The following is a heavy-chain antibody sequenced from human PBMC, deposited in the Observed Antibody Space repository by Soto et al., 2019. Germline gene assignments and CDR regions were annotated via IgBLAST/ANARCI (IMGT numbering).Heavy chain of an antibody. Sequence: QMQLVQSGPEVKKPGTSVKVSCKASGFTFTSSAMQWVRQARGQRLEWIGWIVVGSGNTNYAQKFQERVTITRDMSTSTAYMELSSLRSEDTAVYYCAADRAYYDFWSGSMGAFDIWGQGTMVTVSS. J-gene: IGHJ3*02. CDR3: AADRAYYDFWSGSMGAFDI. CDR2: IVVGSGNT. D-gene: IGHD3-3*01. CDR1: GFTFTSSA. V-gene: IGHV1-58*02.